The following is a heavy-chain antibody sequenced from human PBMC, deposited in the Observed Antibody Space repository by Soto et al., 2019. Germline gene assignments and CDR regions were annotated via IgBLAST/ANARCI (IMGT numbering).Heavy chain of an antibody. V-gene: IGHV4-31*03. Sequence: QVQLQESGPGLVKPLQTLSLTCTVSGGSISSGGSYWSWIRQQPGKSLEWIGRIYYSGSTYYNPSLELRLTISVDTSENQFSLKLTSVTVADTAVYYCSRSDILWGQGILVTVSS. CDR3: SRSDIL. CDR1: GGSISSGGSY. CDR2: IYYSGST. J-gene: IGHJ4*02. D-gene: IGHD3-9*01.